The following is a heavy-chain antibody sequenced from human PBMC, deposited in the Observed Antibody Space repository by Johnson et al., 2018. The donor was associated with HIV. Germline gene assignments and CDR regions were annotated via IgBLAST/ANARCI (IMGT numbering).Heavy chain of an antibody. J-gene: IGHJ3*02. CDR2: ISGGEDDT. CDR1: GFSFIDYA. Sequence: VQLVESGGGLVRPGGSLRLSCVASGFSFIDYAMIWVRQAPGKGLEWVSFISGGEDDTYYTDSVKGRFTTSRDNSKNTVYLQMNSLRAEDTALYYCARGGAYCGGDCYHAFDIWGQGTMVTVSS. CDR3: ARGGAYCGGDCYHAFDI. D-gene: IGHD2-21*02. V-gene: IGHV3-23*04.